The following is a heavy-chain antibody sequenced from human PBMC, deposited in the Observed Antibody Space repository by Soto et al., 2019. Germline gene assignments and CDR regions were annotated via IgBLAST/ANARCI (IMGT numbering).Heavy chain of an antibody. CDR2: IVVGSGNI. V-gene: IGHV1-58*01. CDR1: GFTFTSSA. D-gene: IGHD3-3*01. J-gene: IGHJ5*02. CDR3: AAARITIFGVVMIGFDP. Sequence: QMQLVQSGPEVKKPGTSVKVSCKASGFTFTSSAVQWVRQARGQRLEWIGWIVVGSGNINYAQKFQERVTITRDMSTSTAYMELSSLRSEDTAVYYCAAARITIFGVVMIGFDPWGQGTLVTVSS.